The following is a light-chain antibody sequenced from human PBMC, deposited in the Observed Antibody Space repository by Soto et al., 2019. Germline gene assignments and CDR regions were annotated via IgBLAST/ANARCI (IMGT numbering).Light chain of an antibody. CDR3: SSFTSINTWV. CDR1: SSDVGGYNY. CDR2: KVS. J-gene: IGLJ3*02. Sequence: QSALTQPASVSGSPGQSITISCTGTSSDVGGYNYVSWYQQHPGKAPKLMIYKVSNRPSGVSNRFSGSKSGNTASLTISGLQTEDEADYYCSSFTSINTWVFGGGTQLTVL. V-gene: IGLV2-14*01.